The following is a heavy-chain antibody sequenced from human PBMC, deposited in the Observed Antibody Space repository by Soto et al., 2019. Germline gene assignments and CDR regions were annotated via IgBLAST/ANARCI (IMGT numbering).Heavy chain of an antibody. CDR3: ARRVQYYGMDV. D-gene: IGHD3-10*01. CDR1: GGSISSSSYY. Sequence: SETLSLTCTVSGGSISSSSYYWGWIRQPPGKGLEWIGSIYYSGSTYYNPSLKSRVTISVDTSKNQFSLKLSSVTAADTAVYYCARRVQYYGMDVWGRGTTVTVSS. CDR2: IYYSGST. J-gene: IGHJ6*02. V-gene: IGHV4-39*01.